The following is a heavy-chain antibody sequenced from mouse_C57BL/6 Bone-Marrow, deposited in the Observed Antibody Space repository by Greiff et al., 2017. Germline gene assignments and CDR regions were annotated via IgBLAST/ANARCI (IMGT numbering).Heavy chain of an antibody. J-gene: IGHJ4*01. V-gene: IGHV1-5*01. CDR3: TRWVYYYGSSLYAMDY. CDR2: IYPGNSDT. Sequence: VQLHQSGTVLARPGASVKMSCKTSGYTFTSYWMHWVKQRPGQGLEWIGAIYPGNSDTSYNQKFKGKAKLTAVTSASTAYMELSSLTNEDSAVYYCTRWVYYYGSSLYAMDYWGQGTSVTVSS. CDR1: GYTFTSYW. D-gene: IGHD1-1*01.